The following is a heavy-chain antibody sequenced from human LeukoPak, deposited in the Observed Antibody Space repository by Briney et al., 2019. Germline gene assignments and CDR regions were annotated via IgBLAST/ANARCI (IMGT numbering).Heavy chain of an antibody. V-gene: IGHV3-21*01. D-gene: IGHD3-22*01. J-gene: IGHJ4*02. CDR3: ARVLGYYYDSCGHDY. CDR2: ISTSSSYI. Sequence: PGRSLRLSCAASGFTFSSYGMHWVRQAPGKGLEWVSSISTSSSYIYYADSVKGRFTISRDNAKNSLYLQMNSLRGEDTAVYYCARVLGYYYDSCGHDYWGQGTLVTVSS. CDR1: GFTFSSYG.